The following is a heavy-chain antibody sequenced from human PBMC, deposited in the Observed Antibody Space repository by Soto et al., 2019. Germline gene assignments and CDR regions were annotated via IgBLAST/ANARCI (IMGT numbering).Heavy chain of an antibody. CDR2: IYYSGST. CDR1: GGSVSSGSYY. J-gene: IGHJ5*02. CDR3: ARTSYSSSRGNWFDP. D-gene: IGHD6-13*01. Sequence: SETLSLTCTVSGGSVSSGSYYWSWIRQPPGKGLEWIGYIYYSGSTNYNPSLKSRVTISVDTSKNQFSLKLSSVTAADTAVYYCARTSYSSSRGNWFDPWGQGXLVTVSS. V-gene: IGHV4-61*01.